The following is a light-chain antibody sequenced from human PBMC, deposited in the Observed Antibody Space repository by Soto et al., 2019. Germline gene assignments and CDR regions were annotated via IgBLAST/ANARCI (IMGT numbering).Light chain of an antibody. CDR3: GADHGSGSNVV. CDR1: SGYSNYK. Sequence: QSVLTQPPSASASLGASVTLTCTLSSGYSNYKVDWYQQRPGKGPRFVMRVGTGGIVGSKGDGIPDRFSVLGSGLNRYLTIKNIQEEDESDYHCGADHGSGSNVVFGGGTQLTVL. J-gene: IGLJ2*01. CDR2: VGTGGIVG. V-gene: IGLV9-49*01.